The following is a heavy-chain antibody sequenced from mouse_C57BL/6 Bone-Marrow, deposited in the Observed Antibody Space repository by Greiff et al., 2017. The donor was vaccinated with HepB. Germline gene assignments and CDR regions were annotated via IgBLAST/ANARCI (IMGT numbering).Heavy chain of an antibody. D-gene: IGHD2-10*02. CDR1: GFNIKNTY. CDR2: IDPANGNT. Sequence: VQLQQSVAELVRPGASVKLSCTASGFNIKNTYMHWVKQRPEQGLEWIGRIDPANGNTQYAPKFQGKATITADTSSNTAYLQLNSLTSEDTAIYYRAWASVVTRYYAMDYWGQGTSVTVSS. V-gene: IGHV14-3*01. CDR3: AWASVVTRYYAMDY. J-gene: IGHJ4*01.